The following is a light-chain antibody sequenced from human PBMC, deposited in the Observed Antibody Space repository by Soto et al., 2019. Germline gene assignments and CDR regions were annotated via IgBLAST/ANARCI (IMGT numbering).Light chain of an antibody. V-gene: IGKV3-20*01. J-gene: IGKJ2*01. CDR1: QSVSSSY. CDR3: QQYGSSLYT. Sequence: EIVLTQSPGTLSLSPGERATLSCRASQSVSSSYLAWYQQKPGQAPRLLIYDASSRATGIPDRFSGSGSGTDFTITISRLEPEDFAVYYCQQYGSSLYTFGQGTKLEIK. CDR2: DAS.